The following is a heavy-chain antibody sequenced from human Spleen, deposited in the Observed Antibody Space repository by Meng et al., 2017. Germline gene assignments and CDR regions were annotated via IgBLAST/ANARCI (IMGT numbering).Heavy chain of an antibody. J-gene: IGHJ4*02. CDR1: GGSINSGGYY. Sequence: SETLSLTCTVSGGSINSGGYYWNWIRQHPGKGLEWIGYIYYSGITYYNPSLESRATISVDTSQNNLSLKLSSVTAADSAVYYCARGPTTMAHDFDYWGQGTLVTVSS. CDR2: IYYSGIT. V-gene: IGHV4-31*03. D-gene: IGHD4-11*01. CDR3: ARGPTTMAHDFDY.